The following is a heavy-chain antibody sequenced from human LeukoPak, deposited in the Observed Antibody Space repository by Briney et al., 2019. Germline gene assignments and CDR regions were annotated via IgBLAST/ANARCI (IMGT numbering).Heavy chain of an antibody. V-gene: IGHV4-4*02. D-gene: IGHD6-13*01. CDR1: GGYISSSNW. CDR2: IFHSGST. Sequence: SGTLSLTCAVSGGYISSSNWWRLVRQAPGKGLEWIGEIFHSGSTKYNPSLKSRVTISVDKSKNQFSLKLSSVTAADTAVYYCARGEGYSSTWYQPHFDYWGQGILVTVSS. J-gene: IGHJ4*02. CDR3: ARGEGYSSTWYQPHFDY.